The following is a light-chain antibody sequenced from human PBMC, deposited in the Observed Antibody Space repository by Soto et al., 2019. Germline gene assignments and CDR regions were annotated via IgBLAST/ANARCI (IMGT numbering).Light chain of an antibody. Sequence: EIVLTQSPGTLSLSPGERATLSCRASQSVSSSYLAWYQQKPGQAPRLLIYGASTRATGIPDRFSGSGSGPDFTLIISRLEPEDFAVYYCQQYGSSPWTFGQGNKVEIK. CDR3: QQYGSSPWT. V-gene: IGKV3-20*01. CDR2: GAS. J-gene: IGKJ1*01. CDR1: QSVSSSY.